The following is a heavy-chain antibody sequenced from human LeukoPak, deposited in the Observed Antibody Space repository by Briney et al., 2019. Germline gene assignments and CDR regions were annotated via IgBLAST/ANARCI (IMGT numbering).Heavy chain of an antibody. V-gene: IGHV4-39*01. Sequence: PSETLSLTCTVSGGSIRYSSYYWGWIRQPPGKGLEWIGSVYYSGSTYSNPSLKSRVTISVDTSKNQFSLKLSSVTAADTAVYYCARTRTGYSSSWYGPKALGYFDYWGQGTLVTVSS. CDR1: GGSIRYSSYY. CDR2: VYYSGST. J-gene: IGHJ4*02. D-gene: IGHD6-13*01. CDR3: ARTRTGYSSSWYGPKALGYFDY.